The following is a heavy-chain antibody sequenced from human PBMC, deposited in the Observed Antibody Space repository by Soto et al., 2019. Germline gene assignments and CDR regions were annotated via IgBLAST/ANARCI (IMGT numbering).Heavy chain of an antibody. CDR3: ARRAPPIDV. V-gene: IGHV1-18*01. CDR1: GYTFTSYG. CDR2: ISAYNGNT. Sequence: QVQLVQSGAEVKKPGASMKVSCKATGYTFTSYGISWVRQAPGQGLEWMGWISAYNGNTKYAQKLQGRSTMTTDTPTGTAYLELRSLRSDDTAVYYCARRAPPIDVWGQRTTVTLSS. J-gene: IGHJ6*01.